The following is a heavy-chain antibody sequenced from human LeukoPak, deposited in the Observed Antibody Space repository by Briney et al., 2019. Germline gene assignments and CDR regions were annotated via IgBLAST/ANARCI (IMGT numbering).Heavy chain of an antibody. D-gene: IGHD2-15*01. Sequence: GGSLRLSCAASGFTFSSYGITWVRQAPGKGLEWVSGISGSGGSTYYADSVKGRFTISRDNSKNTLYLQMNSLRAEDTAVYYCARAQGYYDNWGQGTLVTVSS. CDR1: GFTFSSYG. CDR3: ARAQGYYDN. V-gene: IGHV3-23*01. J-gene: IGHJ4*02. CDR2: ISGSGGST.